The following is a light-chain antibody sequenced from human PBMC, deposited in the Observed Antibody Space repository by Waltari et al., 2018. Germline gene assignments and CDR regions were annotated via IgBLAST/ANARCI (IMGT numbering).Light chain of an antibody. V-gene: IGKV3-20*01. CDR3: QHYVRLPAT. CDR1: QSVSRS. CDR2: GAS. Sequence: SCRASQSVSRSLAWYQQKPGQAPKLLIYGASTRPTGIPDRFSCSVSGTDFSLTFSSLEPEDFAIYFCQHYVRLPATFGQGTKVEIK. J-gene: IGKJ1*01.